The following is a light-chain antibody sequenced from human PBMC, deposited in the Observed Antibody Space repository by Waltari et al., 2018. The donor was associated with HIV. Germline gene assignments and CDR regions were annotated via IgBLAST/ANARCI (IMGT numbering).Light chain of an antibody. V-gene: IGLV2-18*02. J-gene: IGLJ1*01. CDR3: SSYTTSNTFV. CDR2: EVS. Sequence: QSALTQPPSVSGSPGQSVTIPCSGTRWDFGFFNRFSWYHQPPGPAPKLIIYEVSNRPSGVPDRFSGSKSGNTASLTISGLQAEDEAVYHCSSYTTSNTFVFGTGTLVTVL. CDR1: RWDFGFFNR.